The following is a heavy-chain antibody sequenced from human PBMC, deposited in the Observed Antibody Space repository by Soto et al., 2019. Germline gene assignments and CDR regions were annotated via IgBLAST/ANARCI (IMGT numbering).Heavy chain of an antibody. CDR1: GFTFSIYT. Sequence: HPGGSLRLSCAASGFTFSIYTMHWVRQAPGKGLEWVALISYDEIDKYFADAVKGRFTISRDNSKNTLYLQMDSLRAEDTAVYYCAGRSGSSDYWGRGTLVTVSS. D-gene: IGHD3-10*01. CDR2: ISYDEIDK. CDR3: AGRSGSSDY. V-gene: IGHV3-30*04. J-gene: IGHJ4*02.